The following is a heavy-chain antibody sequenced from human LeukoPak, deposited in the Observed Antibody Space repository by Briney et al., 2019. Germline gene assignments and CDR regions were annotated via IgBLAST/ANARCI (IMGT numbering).Heavy chain of an antibody. J-gene: IGHJ4*02. D-gene: IGHD2-2*01. CDR2: INHSGST. Sequence: SETLSLTCAVYGGSFSGYYWSWIRQPPGKGPEWIGEINHSGSTNYNPSLKSRVTISVDTSKNQFSLKLSSVTAADTAVYYCANRYCSSTSCFFFDYWGQGTLVTVSS. V-gene: IGHV4-34*01. CDR3: ANRYCSSTSCFFFDY. CDR1: GGSFSGYY.